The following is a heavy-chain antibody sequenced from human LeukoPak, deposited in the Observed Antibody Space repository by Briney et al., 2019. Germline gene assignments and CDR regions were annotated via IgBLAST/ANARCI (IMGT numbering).Heavy chain of an antibody. CDR3: ARALRGVYYDSSGYSY. J-gene: IGHJ4*02. V-gene: IGHV1-8*01. D-gene: IGHD3-22*01. CDR2: MNPNSGNT. Sequence: ASVKVSCKASGYTFTSYDINWVRQATGQGPEWMGWMNPNSGNTGYAQKFQGRVTMTRNTSISTAYMELSSLRSEDTAVYYCARALRGVYYDSSGYSYWGQGTLVTVSS. CDR1: GYTFTSYD.